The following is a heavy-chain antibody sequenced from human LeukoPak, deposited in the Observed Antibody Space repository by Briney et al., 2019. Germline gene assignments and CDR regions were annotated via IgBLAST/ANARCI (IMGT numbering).Heavy chain of an antibody. CDR2: ISSSSSYI. J-gene: IGHJ4*01. Sequence: GGSLRLSCAASGFTFSSYSMNWVRQAPGKGLEWVSSISSSSSYIYYADSVKGRFTISRDNVKNSLYLQMNSLRAEDTAVYYCARSYTVYYDILTGYYTEWYFDYWGQGTLVTVSS. CDR1: GFTFSSYS. V-gene: IGHV3-21*01. D-gene: IGHD3-9*01. CDR3: ARSYTVYYDILTGYYTEWYFDY.